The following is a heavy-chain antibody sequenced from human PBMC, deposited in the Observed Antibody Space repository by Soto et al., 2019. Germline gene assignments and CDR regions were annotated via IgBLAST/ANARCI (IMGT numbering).Heavy chain of an antibody. Sequence: QVQLQQWGAGLLKPSETLSLTCAVYGGSFSGYYWSWIRQPPGKGLEWIGEINHSGSTNYNPSLKSRVTISVDTSKNQCSLKLSSVTAADTAVYYCARTLYSSSWHFDYWGQGTLVTVSS. CDR2: INHSGST. CDR3: ARTLYSSSWHFDY. J-gene: IGHJ4*02. CDR1: GGSFSGYY. D-gene: IGHD6-13*01. V-gene: IGHV4-34*01.